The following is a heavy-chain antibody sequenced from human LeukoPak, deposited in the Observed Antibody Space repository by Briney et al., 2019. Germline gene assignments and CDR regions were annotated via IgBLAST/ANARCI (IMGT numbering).Heavy chain of an antibody. D-gene: IGHD3-10*01. J-gene: IGHJ6*04. CDR2: ISWNSGSI. V-gene: IGHV3-9*01. Sequence: GGSLRLSCAASGFTFDDYAMHWVRQAPGKGLEWVSGISWNSGSIGYADSVKGRFTISRDNAKNSLYLQMNSLRAEDTALYYCAKDNGSGSYSHYYYGMDVWGKGTTVTVSS. CDR1: GFTFDDYA. CDR3: AKDNGSGSYSHYYYGMDV.